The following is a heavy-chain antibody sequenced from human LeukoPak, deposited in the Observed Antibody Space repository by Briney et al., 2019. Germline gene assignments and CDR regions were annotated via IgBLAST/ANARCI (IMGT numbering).Heavy chain of an antibody. Sequence: GGSLRLSCAASGFTFSSYSMNWVRQAPGKGLEWVSSISSSSSYIYYADSVKGRFTISRDNAKNTLYLQMNSLRAEDTAVYYCARDEYSRAAPPDYWGQGTLVTVPS. J-gene: IGHJ4*02. D-gene: IGHD6-6*01. CDR3: ARDEYSRAAPPDY. CDR2: ISSSSSYI. CDR1: GFTFSSYS. V-gene: IGHV3-21*01.